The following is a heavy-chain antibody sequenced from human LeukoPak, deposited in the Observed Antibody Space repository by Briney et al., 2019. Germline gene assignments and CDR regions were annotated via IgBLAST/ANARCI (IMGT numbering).Heavy chain of an antibody. J-gene: IGHJ5*02. CDR1: GFTFSSYW. D-gene: IGHD3-9*01. V-gene: IGHV3-7*04. CDR3: VRDIRGYFDPNWFDP. Sequence: PGGSLRLSCTASGFTFSSYWMSWVRQAPGKGLEWVANIKQDGGERYYVDSVKGRFTISRDNAKNSLYLQMNSLRAEDTAVYYCVRDIRGYFDPNWFDPWGQGTLVTVSS. CDR2: IKQDGGER.